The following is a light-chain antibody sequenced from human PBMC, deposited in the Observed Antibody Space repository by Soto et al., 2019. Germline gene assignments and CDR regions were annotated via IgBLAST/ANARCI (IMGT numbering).Light chain of an antibody. V-gene: IGKV1-39*01. J-gene: IGKJ1*01. Sequence: IHMTQSPSSLSPSLGDRITITCRASQRISRYLDWYQHKPGKAPRLLVKAASSLERGVPSRFSGGGSGTDFTLNISSLQPDDFATYYCQQNYRATTWTFGQGTKVDIK. CDR3: QQNYRATTWT. CDR2: AAS. CDR1: QRISRY.